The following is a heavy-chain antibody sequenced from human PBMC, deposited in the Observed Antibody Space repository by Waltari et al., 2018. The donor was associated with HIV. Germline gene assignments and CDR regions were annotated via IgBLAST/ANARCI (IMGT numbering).Heavy chain of an antibody. J-gene: IGHJ4*02. CDR2: TSSSSSYI. Sequence: EVQLVVSGGGLLKRGGSMRPAWAASGFTFSRNRLNWGRQASGQGLAWVSSTSSSSSYIYYADSAKGRFTISRDNSKNSLYLQMNSLRAEDTAVYYCARDDSGGAMDYWGQGTLVTVSS. V-gene: IGHV3-21*01. CDR1: GFTFSRNR. D-gene: IGHD3-16*01. CDR3: ARDDSGGAMDY.